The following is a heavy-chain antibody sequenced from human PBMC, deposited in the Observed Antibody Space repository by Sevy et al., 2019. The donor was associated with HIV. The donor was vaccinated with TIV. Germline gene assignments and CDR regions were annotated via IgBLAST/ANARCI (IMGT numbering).Heavy chain of an antibody. Sequence: GGSLRLSCAASGFTFSSYAMSWVRQAPGKGLEWVSTIRGSGGSTYYAYSVKGWFNISKDKSKNTLYLQMNSLRAEDTAVYYCHGDYESRQVASYYYYGMDVWGQGTTVTVSS. CDR1: GFTFSSYA. D-gene: IGHD3-22*01. CDR3: HGDYESRQVASYYYYGMDV. CDR2: IRGSGGST. J-gene: IGHJ6*02. V-gene: IGHV3-23*01.